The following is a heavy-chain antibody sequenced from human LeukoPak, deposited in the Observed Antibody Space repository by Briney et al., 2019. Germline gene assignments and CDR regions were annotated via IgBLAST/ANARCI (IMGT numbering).Heavy chain of an antibody. J-gene: IGHJ3*02. CDR3: ARGRDHAFDI. CDR2: ISSSSNAI. CDR1: GLAFTTCS. V-gene: IGHV3-48*01. Sequence: GGSLRLSCAASGLAFTTCSMNGVRQTPGKGGDGVSCISSSSNAIYYGDSVRGRFTSSRDNAKNSVYLQMNSLRSEDTAIYFCARGRDHAFDIWGQGTRVTVSS.